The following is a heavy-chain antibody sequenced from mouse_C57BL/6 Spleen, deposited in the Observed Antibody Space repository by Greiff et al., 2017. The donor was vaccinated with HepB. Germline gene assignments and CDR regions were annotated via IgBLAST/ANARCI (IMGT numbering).Heavy chain of an antibody. CDR1: GYTFTSYW. J-gene: IGHJ3*01. CDR2: IYPSDSET. CDR3: AREGYYGSSSPAWFAY. V-gene: IGHV1-61*01. D-gene: IGHD1-1*01. Sequence: QVHVKQPGAELVRPGSSVKLSCKASGYTFTSYWMDWVKQRPGQGLEWIGNIYPSDSETHYNQKFKDKATLTVDKSSSTAYMQLSSLTSEDSAVYYCAREGYYGSSSPAWFAYWGQGTLVTVSA.